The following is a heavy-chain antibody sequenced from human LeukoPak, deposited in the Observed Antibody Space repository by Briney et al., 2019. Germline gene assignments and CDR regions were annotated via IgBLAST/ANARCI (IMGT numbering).Heavy chain of an antibody. V-gene: IGHV1-18*01. D-gene: IGHD3-10*01. CDR2: ISAYNGNT. J-gene: IGHJ4*02. CDR3: ARFPLRGVIMDLDY. CDR1: GYTFTSYG. Sequence: GASVKVSCKASGYTFTSYGISWVRQAPGQGLEWMGWISAYNGNTNYEQKPQGRVTMTTDTSTSTAYMELRSLRSDDTAVYYCARFPLRGVIMDLDYWGQGTLVTVSS.